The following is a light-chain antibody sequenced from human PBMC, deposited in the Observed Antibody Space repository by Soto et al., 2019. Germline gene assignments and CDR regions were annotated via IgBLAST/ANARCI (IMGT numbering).Light chain of an antibody. CDR2: GGS. Sequence: DIVLTQSTGTLSLSPGERATLYCRASQSVSSNHLAWYQQKPGQAPRLLIYGGSSRATGIPVRFSGSGSETDFTLTISRLEPEDSAVYYCQQYKTFGQGTKVDIK. CDR1: QSVSSNH. CDR3: QQYKT. V-gene: IGKV3-20*01. J-gene: IGKJ1*01.